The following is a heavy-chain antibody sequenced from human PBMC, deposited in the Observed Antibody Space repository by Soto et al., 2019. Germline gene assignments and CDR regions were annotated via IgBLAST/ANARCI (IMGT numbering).Heavy chain of an antibody. J-gene: IGHJ6*02. D-gene: IGHD3-9*01. V-gene: IGHV1-69*06. CDR2: IIPIFGTA. CDR3: ARAWLRYFDWLLYYGMDV. Sequence: ASVKVSCKASGGTFSSYAISWVRQAPGQGLEWMGGIIPIFGTANYAQKFQGRVTITADKSTSTAYMELSSLRSEDTAVYYCARAWLRYFDWLLYYGMDVWGQGTTVTVSS. CDR1: GGTFSSYA.